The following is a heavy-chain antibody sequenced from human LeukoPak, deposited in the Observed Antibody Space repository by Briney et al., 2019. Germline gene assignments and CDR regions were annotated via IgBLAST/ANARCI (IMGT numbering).Heavy chain of an antibody. V-gene: IGHV4-34*01. J-gene: IGHJ6*04. CDR1: GGSFGGYY. CDR2: INHSGST. Sequence: SETLSLTCAVYGGSFGGYYWSWIRQPPGKGLEWIGEINHSGSTNYNPSLKSRVTISLDTSKNQFSLKLSSVTAADTAVYYCHYSSRLRYYYGMDVWGKGTTVTVSS. D-gene: IGHD6-13*01. CDR3: HYSSRLRYYYGMDV.